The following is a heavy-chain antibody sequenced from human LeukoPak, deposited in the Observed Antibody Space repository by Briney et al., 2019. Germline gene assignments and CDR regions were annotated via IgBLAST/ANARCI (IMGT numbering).Heavy chain of an antibody. CDR2: IFPGDSDT. CDR1: GYSFSSYW. J-gene: IGHJ3*02. V-gene: IGHV5-51*01. CDR3: ARREGNYDIWSGYHRDAFDI. Sequence: GESLKISCKGSGYSFSSYWIAWVRQMPGKGLEWMWIIFPGDSDTRYGPYFQDQVTISVDKSINTAYLQWSSLKASDTAMYYCARREGNYDIWSGYHRDAFDIWGQGTMITVSS. D-gene: IGHD3-3*01.